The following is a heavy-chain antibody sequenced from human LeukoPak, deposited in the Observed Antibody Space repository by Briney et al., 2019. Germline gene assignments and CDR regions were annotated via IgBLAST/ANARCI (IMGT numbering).Heavy chain of an antibody. CDR3: ARGSTLTSEGFDY. J-gene: IGHJ4*02. D-gene: IGHD2-2*01. CDR1: GGTFSSCA. Sequence: ASVKVSCKASGGTFSSCAISWVRQAPGRGLEWMGGIIPIFGTANYAQKFQGRATITADESTSTAYMELSSLRSEDTAVYYCARGSTLTSEGFDYWGQGTLVTVSS. CDR2: IIPIFGTA. V-gene: IGHV1-69*01.